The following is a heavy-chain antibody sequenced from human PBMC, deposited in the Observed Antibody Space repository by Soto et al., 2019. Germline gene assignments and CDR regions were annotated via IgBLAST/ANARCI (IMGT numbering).Heavy chain of an antibody. CDR2: IYSGGSA. V-gene: IGHV3-66*01. CDR3: ASRTSGWYFDY. J-gene: IGHJ4*02. Sequence: GGSLRLSCAASGFTVSSNYMNWVRQAPGKGLEWVSVIYSGGSAYYADSVKGRFTISRDNSKNTLYLQMNSLRAEDTAVYYCASRTSGWYFDYWGQGTLVTVSS. CDR1: GFTVSSNY. D-gene: IGHD6-19*01.